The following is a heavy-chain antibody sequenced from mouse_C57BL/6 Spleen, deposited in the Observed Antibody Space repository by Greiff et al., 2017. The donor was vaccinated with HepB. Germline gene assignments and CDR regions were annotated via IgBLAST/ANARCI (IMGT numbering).Heavy chain of an antibody. CDR1: GYAFSSSW. V-gene: IGHV1-82*01. J-gene: IGHJ1*03. Sequence: QVQLQQSGPELVKPGASVKISCKASGYAFSSSWMNWVKQRPGKGLEWIGRIYPGDGDTNYNGKFKGKATLTADKSSGTAYMQLSSLTSEDSAVYFCARWTTVVARDWYFDVWGTGTTVTVSS. CDR2: IYPGDGDT. CDR3: ARWTTVVARDWYFDV. D-gene: IGHD1-1*01.